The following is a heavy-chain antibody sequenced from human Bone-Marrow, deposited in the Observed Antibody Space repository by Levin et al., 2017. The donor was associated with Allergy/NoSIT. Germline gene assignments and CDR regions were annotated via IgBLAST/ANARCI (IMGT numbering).Heavy chain of an antibody. CDR1: SSYF. CDR3: ARELTRRISVAAIGAFGL. Sequence: SSYFWGWIRQPPGKGLEWVANIKQDGSETYYVDSVKGRFAISRDNAKNSVYLQLNSLRVEDTAMYFCARELTRRISVAAIGAFGLWGQGTMVIVSS. V-gene: IGHV3-7*04. CDR2: IKQDGSET. J-gene: IGHJ3*01. D-gene: IGHD2-21*02.